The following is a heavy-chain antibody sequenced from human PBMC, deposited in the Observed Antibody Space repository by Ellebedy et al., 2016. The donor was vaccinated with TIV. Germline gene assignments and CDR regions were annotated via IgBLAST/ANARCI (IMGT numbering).Heavy chain of an antibody. V-gene: IGHV3-7*01. Sequence: GGSLRLSXAASGFTFSSYWMSWVRQAPGKGLEWVANIKQDGSDKYYVDSVKGRFTISRDNAKNSLFLQMNSLRADDTAVYFCARDKGAMSTTLGSRFDYWGQGNLVSVSS. CDR1: GFTFSSYW. CDR2: IKQDGSDK. J-gene: IGHJ4*02. CDR3: ARDKGAMSTTLGSRFDY. D-gene: IGHD3-10*01.